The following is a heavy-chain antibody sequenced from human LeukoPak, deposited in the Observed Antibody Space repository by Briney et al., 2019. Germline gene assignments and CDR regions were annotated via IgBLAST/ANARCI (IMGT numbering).Heavy chain of an antibody. D-gene: IGHD3-22*01. CDR1: GYTFTGYY. Sequence: ASVKVSCKASGYTFTGYYMHWVRQAPGQGLEWMGWINPNSGGTNYAQKFQGRVTMTRDTSISTAYMELSRLRSDDTAVYYCARDWDDSSGYYRDWGQGTLVTVSS. CDR3: ARDWDDSSGYYRD. V-gene: IGHV1-2*02. CDR2: INPNSGGT. J-gene: IGHJ4*02.